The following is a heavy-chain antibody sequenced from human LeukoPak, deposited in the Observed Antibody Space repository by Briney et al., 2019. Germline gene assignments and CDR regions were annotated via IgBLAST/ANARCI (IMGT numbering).Heavy chain of an antibody. CDR3: ARDGKYYDSSGYHIIDY. D-gene: IGHD3-22*01. CDR1: GFTVSSNY. V-gene: IGHV3-66*02. Sequence: GGSLRLSCAASGFTVSSNYMSWVRQAPGKGLEWVSVIYSGGSTYYADSVKGRFTISRDNSKNTLYLQMRAEDTAVYYCARDGKYYDSSGYHIIDYWGQGTLVTVSS. J-gene: IGHJ4*02. CDR2: IYSGGST.